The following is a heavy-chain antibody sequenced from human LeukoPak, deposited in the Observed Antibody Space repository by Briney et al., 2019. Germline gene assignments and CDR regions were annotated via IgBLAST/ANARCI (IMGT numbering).Heavy chain of an antibody. Sequence: GGSLRLSCAASGFTFSSYSMNWVRQAPGKGLEWVSYISSSSSTIYYADSVKGRITISRDNSKNTLYLQIYSLRAEDTAVYYCARDRDGWRFDYWGQGTLVTVSS. CDR2: ISSSSSTI. J-gene: IGHJ4*02. CDR3: ARDRDGWRFDY. D-gene: IGHD5-24*01. CDR1: GFTFSSYS. V-gene: IGHV3-48*01.